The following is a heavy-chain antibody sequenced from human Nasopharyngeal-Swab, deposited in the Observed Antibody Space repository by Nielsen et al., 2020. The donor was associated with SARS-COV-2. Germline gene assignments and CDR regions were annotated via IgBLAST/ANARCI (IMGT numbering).Heavy chain of an antibody. D-gene: IGHD2-15*01. CDR1: GGSISSYY. J-gene: IGHJ3*02. Sequence: SETLSLTCTVSGGSISSYYWSWIRQPPGKGLEWIGYIYYSESTNYNPTLKSRVTISVDTSKNQFSLKLSSVTAADTAVYYCASASKGGRAFDIWGQGTMVTVSS. CDR2: IYYSEST. CDR3: ASASKGGRAFDI. V-gene: IGHV4-59*01.